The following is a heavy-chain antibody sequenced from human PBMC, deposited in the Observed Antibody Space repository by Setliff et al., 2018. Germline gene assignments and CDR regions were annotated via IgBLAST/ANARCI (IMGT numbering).Heavy chain of an antibody. CDR3: AKGRGEMDS. CDR2: ISHSGST. J-gene: IGHJ4*02. D-gene: IGHD3-10*01. V-gene: IGHV4-38-2*02. Sequence: PSETLSLTCTVSGYSISSGHYWGWIRQPPGKGLEWIGSISHSGSTYYNPSLRSRVSISIDTSKNQFSLNVRSVTAADTAIYYCAKGRGEMDSWGRGILVTVSS. CDR1: GYSISSGHY.